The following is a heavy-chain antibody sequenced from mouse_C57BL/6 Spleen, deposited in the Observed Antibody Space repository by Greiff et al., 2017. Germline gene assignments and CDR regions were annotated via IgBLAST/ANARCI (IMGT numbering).Heavy chain of an antibody. CDR3: ARHTVVDEYAIDY. J-gene: IGHJ4*01. CDR2: FYPWGGSI. D-gene: IGHD1-1*01. V-gene: IGHV1-62-2*01. Sequence: QVQLQQSGAELVKPGASVKLSCKASGYTFTDYTMHWVKQRPGQGPEWVGWFYPWGGSINYNDNFKGKATLTGDKSSSTVYMELSSLTSEDSAVYYCARHTVVDEYAIDYWGQGTSVTVSS. CDR1: GYTFTDYT.